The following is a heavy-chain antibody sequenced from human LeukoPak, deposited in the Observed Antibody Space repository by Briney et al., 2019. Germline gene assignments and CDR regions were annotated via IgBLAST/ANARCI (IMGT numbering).Heavy chain of an antibody. CDR1: GYTFTGHF. D-gene: IGHD1-26*01. CDR3: ARGSDSGTPRWFDY. J-gene: IGHJ5*01. CDR2: IDPNGGGT. V-gene: IGHV1-2*06. Sequence: ASVKVSCKASGYTFTGHFIQWVRQAPGQGPEWMGRIDPNGGGTNYAQKFQGRVTMTRDTSISTAYMKLSSLRSDDTAVYYCARGSDSGTPRWFDYWGQGTLVTVSS.